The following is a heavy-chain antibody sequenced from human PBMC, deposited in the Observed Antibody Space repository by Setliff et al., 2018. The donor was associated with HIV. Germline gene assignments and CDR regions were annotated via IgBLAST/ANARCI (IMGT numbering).Heavy chain of an antibody. D-gene: IGHD3-16*02. CDR1: GYTFTGSF. CDR2: INCNSGGT. V-gene: IGHV1-2*02. J-gene: IGHJ4*02. CDR3: ARDLGVSYRHYIKGNYFDN. Sequence: ASVKVSCKSSGYTFTGSFMHWVRQAPGQGLEWMGWINCNSGGTYYAQNFQGRVTMTRDTSINTAYMELRSLRSDDTAVYYCARDLGVSYRHYIKGNYFDNWGQGTLVTVSS.